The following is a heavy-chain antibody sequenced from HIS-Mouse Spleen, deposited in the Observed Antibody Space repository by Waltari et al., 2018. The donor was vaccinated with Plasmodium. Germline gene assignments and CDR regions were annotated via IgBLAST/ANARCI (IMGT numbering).Heavy chain of an antibody. CDR1: GGSISSSSYY. J-gene: IGHJ5*02. Sequence: QLQLQESGPGLVKPSETLSLTCTVSGGSISSSSYYWGLIRQPPGKGLEWIGSIYYSGSTYYNPSLKSRFTISVDTSKNQFALKLSAVTAADTAVYYCARVPYYYDSSGYGMGWFDPWGQGTLVTVSS. CDR2: IYYSGST. CDR3: ARVPYYYDSSGYGMGWFDP. D-gene: IGHD3-22*01. V-gene: IGHV4-39*07.